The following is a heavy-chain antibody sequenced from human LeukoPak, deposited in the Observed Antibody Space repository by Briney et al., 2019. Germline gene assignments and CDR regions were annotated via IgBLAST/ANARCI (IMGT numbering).Heavy chain of an antibody. V-gene: IGHV4-61*01. CDR3: ARVSVGGFDP. CDR1: GGSISSSSYY. J-gene: IGHJ5*02. CDR2: IYYSGST. D-gene: IGHD1-26*01. Sequence: PSGTLCLTCTVSGGSISSSSYYWSWIRQPPGKGLEWIGYIYYSGSTNYNPSLKSRVTISVDTSKNQFSLKLSSVTAADTAVYYCARVSVGGFDPWGQRTLVTVSS.